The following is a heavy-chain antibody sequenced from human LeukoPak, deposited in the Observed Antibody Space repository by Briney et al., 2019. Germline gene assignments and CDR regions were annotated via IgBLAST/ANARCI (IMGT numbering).Heavy chain of an antibody. V-gene: IGHV3-7*01. CDR3: AIATTGRGAFGS. D-gene: IGHD1-1*01. CDR2: TNEAGGDK. Sequence: GGSLRLSCAASGFTFSDFWMSWVRQAPGKGLECVASTNEAGGDKLYVDSVKGRFTISRDNSKNSLSLQMNSLTAEDTAIYYCAIATTGRGAFGSWGQGTLVSVSS. CDR1: GFTFSDFW. J-gene: IGHJ4*02.